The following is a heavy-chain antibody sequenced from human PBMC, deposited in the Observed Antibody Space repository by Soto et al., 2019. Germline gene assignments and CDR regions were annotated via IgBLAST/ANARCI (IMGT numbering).Heavy chain of an antibody. CDR1: GDFVSSSRYY. CDR3: ARHKELLLASLSYGLDL. Sequence: SETLSLTCTVSGDFVSSSRYYWGWIRQPPGKGLEWIGSIYYTGDTFFNPSLKSRVTFSVDPPKNQFSLKLTSLTAADTAVYFCARHKELLLASLSYGLDLWGQGTAVTVSS. J-gene: IGHJ6*02. V-gene: IGHV4-39*01. D-gene: IGHD3-22*01. CDR2: IYYTGDT.